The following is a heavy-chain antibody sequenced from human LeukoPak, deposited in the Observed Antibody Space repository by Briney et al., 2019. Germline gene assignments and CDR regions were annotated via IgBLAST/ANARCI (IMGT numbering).Heavy chain of an antibody. CDR2: ISAYNGNT. J-gene: IGHJ3*02. CDR1: GYTFTSYG. D-gene: IGHD3-10*01. Sequence: ASVKVSCKASGYTFTSYGISWVRQAPGQGLEWMGWISAYNGNTNYAQKLQGRVTMTTDTSTSTAYMELRSLRSDDTAVYYCARAPDYYGSANDAFDIWGQGTMVTVSS. V-gene: IGHV1-18*01. CDR3: ARAPDYYGSANDAFDI.